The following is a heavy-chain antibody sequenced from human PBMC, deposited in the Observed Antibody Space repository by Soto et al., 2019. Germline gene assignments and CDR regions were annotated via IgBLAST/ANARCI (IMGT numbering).Heavy chain of an antibody. J-gene: IGHJ4*02. CDR2: IWYDGSYK. D-gene: IGHD3-10*01. V-gene: IGHV3-33*01. CDR1: GFTFSSYG. CDR3: ARGYGSESYVFDY. Sequence: QVQLVESGGGVAQPGRSLRLPCAASGFTFSSYGMHWVRQAPGKGLEWVALIWYDGSYKYYADSVKGRFTISRDNSKNTLYLHMNSLRAEDTAVYYCARGYGSESYVFDYWGQGTLVTVAS.